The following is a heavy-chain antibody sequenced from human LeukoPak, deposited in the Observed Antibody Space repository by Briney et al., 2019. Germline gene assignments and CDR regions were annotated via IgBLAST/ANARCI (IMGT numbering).Heavy chain of an antibody. Sequence: SQTLSLTCAVYGGSFSGYYWSWIRQPPGKGLEWIGEINHSGSTNYNPSLKSRVAISVDTSKNQFSLKLSSVTAADTAVYYCARGLRWLHRPFDYWGQGTLVTVSS. J-gene: IGHJ4*02. V-gene: IGHV4-34*01. CDR3: ARGLRWLHRPFDY. CDR2: INHSGST. CDR1: GGSFSGYY. D-gene: IGHD5-24*01.